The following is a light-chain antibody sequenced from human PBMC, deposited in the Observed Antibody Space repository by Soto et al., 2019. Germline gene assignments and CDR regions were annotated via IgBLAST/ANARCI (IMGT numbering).Light chain of an antibody. CDR2: DAS. Sequence: EIVLTQSPATLSLSPRKSATLSCRASLSLSVYLAWYQQKPGQDTRLLISDASNRATGIPARFRASGSGTDFTLTISSLEPEDVALYYSQQRRDWPLTFGGGTKVEI. V-gene: IGKV3-11*01. CDR1: LSLSVY. CDR3: QQRRDWPLT. J-gene: IGKJ4*01.